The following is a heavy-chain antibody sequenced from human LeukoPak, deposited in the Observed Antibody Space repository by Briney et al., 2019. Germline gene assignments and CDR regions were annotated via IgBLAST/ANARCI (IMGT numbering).Heavy chain of an antibody. Sequence: HSGGSLRLSCAASGFIFSNYWMSWVRQAPGKGLEWVANIKQDGSEKYYVDSVKGRFTISRDNAKNSLYLQMNSLRAEDTAVYYCARAKLYYYDSSGYFYWGQGTLVTVSS. CDR3: ARAKLYYYDSSGYFY. CDR1: GFIFSNYW. J-gene: IGHJ4*02. CDR2: IKQDGSEK. V-gene: IGHV3-7*01. D-gene: IGHD3-22*01.